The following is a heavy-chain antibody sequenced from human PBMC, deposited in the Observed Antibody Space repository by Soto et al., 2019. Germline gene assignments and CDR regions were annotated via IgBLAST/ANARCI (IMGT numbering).Heavy chain of an antibody. CDR2: MNPNSANT. CDR3: AREGGRGMDV. D-gene: IGHD3-16*01. V-gene: IGHV1-8*01. Sequence: QVQLVQSGAEVKKPGASVKVSCKASGYTFTSYDINWVRQATGQGLEWMGWMNPNSANTGYAQKFQSRVTMTRHSSISTAYMALSSLTSEDTAVYYGAREGGRGMDVGGQGTTVTVSS. CDR1: GYTFTSYD. J-gene: IGHJ6*02.